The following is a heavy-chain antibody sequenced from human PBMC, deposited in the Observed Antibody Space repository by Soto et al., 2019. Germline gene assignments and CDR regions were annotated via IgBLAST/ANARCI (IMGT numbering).Heavy chain of an antibody. CDR2: ISGSGGST. J-gene: IGHJ4*02. Sequence: GSLRLSCAASGFTFSSYAMSWVRQAPGKGLEWVSDISGSGGSTYYADSVKGRFTISRDNSKSTLYVQMNSLKADDTAVYYCAKRSSGFYNYFDYWARGTLVTVSS. CDR3: AKRSSGFYNYFDY. D-gene: IGHD3-22*01. V-gene: IGHV3-23*01. CDR1: GFTFSSYA.